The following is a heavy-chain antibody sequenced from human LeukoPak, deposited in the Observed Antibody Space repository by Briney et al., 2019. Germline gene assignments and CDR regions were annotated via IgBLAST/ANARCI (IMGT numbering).Heavy chain of an antibody. V-gene: IGHV4-59*01. CDR2: IYYSGST. CDR3: ARVSYYYDSSGGPS. J-gene: IGHJ4*02. D-gene: IGHD3-22*01. CDR1: GGSISSYY. Sequence: SETLSLTCTVSGGSISSYYWSWIRQPLGKGLEWIGYIYYSGSTNYNPSLKSRVTISVDTSKNQFSLKLSSVTAADTAVYYCARVSYYYDSSGGPSWGQGTLVTVSS.